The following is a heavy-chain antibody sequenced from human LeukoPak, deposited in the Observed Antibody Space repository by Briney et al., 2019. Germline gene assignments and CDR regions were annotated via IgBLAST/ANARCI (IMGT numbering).Heavy chain of an antibody. J-gene: IGHJ5*02. V-gene: IGHV5-51*01. CDR3: ARHGVCSGGSCLTGWLDP. Sequence: GESLKISCKGSGYSFTSYWIGWVRQMPGKGLGWMGIIYPGDSDTRYSPSFQGQVTISADKPISTAYLQWSSLQASDTAMYYCARHGVCSGGSCLTGWLDPWGQGTLVTVSS. CDR2: IYPGDSDT. CDR1: GYSFTSYW. D-gene: IGHD2-15*01.